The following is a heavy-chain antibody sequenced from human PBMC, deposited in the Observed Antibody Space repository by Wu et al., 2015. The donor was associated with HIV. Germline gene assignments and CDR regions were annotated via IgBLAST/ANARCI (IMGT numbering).Heavy chain of an antibody. CDR1: GYTFTSYD. CDR3: ARGGYYDILTGYSYYFDY. CDR2: MNPNSGNT. D-gene: IGHD3-9*01. V-gene: IGHV1-8*01. Sequence: QVQLMQSGAEVKKPGASVKVSCKASGYTFTSYDINWVRQATGQGLEWMGWMNPNSGNTGYAQKFQGRVTMTRNTSISTAYMELSSLRSEDTAVYYCARGGYYDILTGYSYYFDYWGQGTLVTVSS. J-gene: IGHJ4*02.